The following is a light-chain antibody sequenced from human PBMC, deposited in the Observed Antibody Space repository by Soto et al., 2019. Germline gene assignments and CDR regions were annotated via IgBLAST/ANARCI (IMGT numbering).Light chain of an antibody. J-gene: IGKJ1*01. CDR3: HYDGCLPRT. Sequence: EIVLTQSPDTLSLSPGERATLSCRASQSVFRNHLAWYQQKPGQAPSLLIYGVSSRNTDIPDGFSGSGSGTDFTLTITRLEPEDSTVYFCHYDGCLPRTFGQGTKVEI. CDR2: GVS. V-gene: IGKV3-20*01. CDR1: QSVFRNH.